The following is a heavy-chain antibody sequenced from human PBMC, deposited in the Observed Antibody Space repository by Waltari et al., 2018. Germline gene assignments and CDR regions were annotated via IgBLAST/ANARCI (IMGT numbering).Heavy chain of an antibody. CDR2: IRYEGSNK. D-gene: IGHD2-2*01. J-gene: IGHJ6*03. CDR1: GFTFSSYG. V-gene: IGHV3-30*02. Sequence: QVQLVESGGGVVQPGGSLRLSCAASGFTFSSYGMHWVRQAPGKGLEWVAFIRYEGSNKYYADSVKGRFTISRDNSKNTLYLQMNSLRAEDTAVYYCAKDEHAPDLYYYYYYMDVWGKGTTVTVSS. CDR3: AKDEHAPDLYYYYYYMDV.